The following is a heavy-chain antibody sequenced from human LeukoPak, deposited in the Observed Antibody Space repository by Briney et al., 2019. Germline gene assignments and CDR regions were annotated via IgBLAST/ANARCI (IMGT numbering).Heavy chain of an antibody. CDR2: TYYRSKWYN. D-gene: IGHD2-8*01. J-gene: IGHJ5*02. V-gene: IGHV6-1*01. CDR1: GDSVSSNSAA. CDR3: AREGYCTNGVCFPHGVWFDP. Sequence: SQTLSLTCAISGDSVSSNSAAWNWIRQSPSRGLEWLGRTYYRSKWYNDYAVSVKSRITINPDTSKNQFSLQLNSVTPEDTAAYYCAREGYCTNGVCFPHGVWFDPWGQGTLVTVSS.